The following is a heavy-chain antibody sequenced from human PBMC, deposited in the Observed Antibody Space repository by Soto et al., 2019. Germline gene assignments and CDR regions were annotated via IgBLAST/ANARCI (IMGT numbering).Heavy chain of an antibody. CDR1: GFTFRSYW. D-gene: IGHD6-19*01. CDR3: AGGWYGRY. J-gene: IGHJ4*02. V-gene: IGHV3-74*01. Sequence: VESGGGLVQPGGSLRLSCAASGFTFRSYWMHWVRQAPGKGLVWVSRIDSDGSSTTYADSVKGRFTISRDNAKNKVYLQMNSLRAEDTAVYYCAGGWYGRYWGQGTLVSVSS. CDR2: IDSDGSST.